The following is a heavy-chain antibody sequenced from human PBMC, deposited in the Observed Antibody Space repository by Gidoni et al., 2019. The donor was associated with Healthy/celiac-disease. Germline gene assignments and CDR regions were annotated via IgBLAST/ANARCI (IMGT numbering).Heavy chain of an antibody. Sequence: FTSYYMHWVRQAPGQGLEWMGIINPSGGSTSYAQKFQGRVTMTRDTSTSTVYMELSSLRSEDTAVYYCARDDPGDGFTTYMDVWGKGTTVTVSS. CDR1: FTSYY. CDR3: ARDDPGDGFTTYMDV. CDR2: INPSGGST. D-gene: IGHD1-1*01. V-gene: IGHV1-46*01. J-gene: IGHJ6*03.